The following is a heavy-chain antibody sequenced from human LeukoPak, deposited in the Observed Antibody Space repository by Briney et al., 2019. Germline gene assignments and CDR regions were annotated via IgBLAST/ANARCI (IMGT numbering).Heavy chain of an antibody. CDR3: ARESGRYQDFFEN. J-gene: IGHJ4*02. CDR2: INPSGGST. Sequence: ASVKVSCKASGYTFTSYYMHWVRQAPGQGLEWMGIINPSGGSTSYAQKLQGRVTITRDTSANTAFMELSSLRSEDTAVYYCARESGRYQDFFENWGQGTLVTVSS. CDR1: GYTFTSYY. D-gene: IGHD1-26*01. V-gene: IGHV1-46*04.